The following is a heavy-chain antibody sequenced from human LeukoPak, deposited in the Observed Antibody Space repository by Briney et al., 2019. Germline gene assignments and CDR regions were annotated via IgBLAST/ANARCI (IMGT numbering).Heavy chain of an antibody. D-gene: IGHD3-3*01. CDR2: IYYSGST. V-gene: IGHV4-59*01. J-gene: IGHJ5*02. CDR3: ARVHYDFWSGYFAWFDP. CDR1: GGSISSYY. Sequence: SETLSLTCTVSGGSISSYYWSWIRQPPGKGLEWIGYIYYSGSTNYNPSLKSRVTISVDTSKNQFSLKLSSVTAADTAVYYCARVHYDFWSGYFAWFDPWGHGTLVTVSS.